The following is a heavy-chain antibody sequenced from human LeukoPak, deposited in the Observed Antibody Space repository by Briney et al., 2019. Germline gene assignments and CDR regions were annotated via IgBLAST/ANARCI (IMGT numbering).Heavy chain of an antibody. V-gene: IGHV1-8*01. J-gene: IGHJ5*02. Sequence: ASVKVSCKASGYTFTSYDINWVRQASGQGREWMGWMNPNSGNTGYAQKFQGRVTMTRNTSISTAYMELSSLRSEDTAVYYCARVRATMIVVADFNWFDPWGQGTLVTVSS. CDR2: MNPNSGNT. D-gene: IGHD3-22*01. CDR3: ARVRATMIVVADFNWFDP. CDR1: GYTFTSYD.